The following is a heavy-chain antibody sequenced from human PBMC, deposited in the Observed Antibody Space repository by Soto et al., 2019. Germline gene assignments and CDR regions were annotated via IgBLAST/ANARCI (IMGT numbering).Heavy chain of an antibody. CDR1: GGSISSYY. D-gene: IGHD1-26*01. CDR3: ARRYRNNLFDP. CDR2: SHYSGST. J-gene: IGHJ5*02. V-gene: IGHV4-59*08. Sequence: PSETLSLTCTVSGGSISSYYWSWIRQPPGGGLEWIGYSHYSGSTNYNPSLKSRVTMSVDTSKNQFSLKLSSVTAVDTAVYYCARRYRNNLFDPWGQGTLVTVSS.